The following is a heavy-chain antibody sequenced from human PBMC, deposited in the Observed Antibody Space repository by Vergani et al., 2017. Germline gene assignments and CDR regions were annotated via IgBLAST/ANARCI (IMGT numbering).Heavy chain of an antibody. V-gene: IGHV1-2*02. J-gene: IGHJ5*02. CDR2: INTDSGAT. CDR3: ARDSRYCSSTSCYVGRDWFDP. CDR1: GYTFTGYY. D-gene: IGHD2-2*01. Sequence: QVQLVQSGAEEKRPGASVKVSCKNSGYTFTGYYMHWVRQAPGQGLEWMGWINTDSGATNYAERFQGRVTMSRDTSTSTAYMELSRLRSDDTAVYFCARDSRYCSSTSCYVGRDWFDPWGQGTLVTVSS.